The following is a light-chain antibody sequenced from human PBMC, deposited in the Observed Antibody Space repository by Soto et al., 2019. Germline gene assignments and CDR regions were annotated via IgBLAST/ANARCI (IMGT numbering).Light chain of an antibody. Sequence: DIQMTQSPSSLSASVGDRVAITCRAGHNINTYLNWYQQRPGKAPRLLIYAASSVQGGVPSRFSGSGSGTDFTLTISSLQPEDFATYYCQLSDSSLTFGQGTRLEI. V-gene: IGKV1-39*01. CDR1: HNINTY. CDR2: AAS. J-gene: IGKJ5*01. CDR3: QLSDSSLT.